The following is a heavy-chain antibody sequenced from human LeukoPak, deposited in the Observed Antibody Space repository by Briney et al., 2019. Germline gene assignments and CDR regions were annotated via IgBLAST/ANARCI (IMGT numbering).Heavy chain of an antibody. CDR3: VREGPIRFSEQIDY. Sequence: SETLSLTCSVSSYSISRGYYWGWIRQSPGKGLEWIGNIYQSGSTSYNPSLKSRVTISLDMSKNQFSLKLSSMTAADTAVYYCVREGPIRFSEQIDYWGQGTLVTVSS. J-gene: IGHJ4*02. V-gene: IGHV4-38-2*02. D-gene: IGHD3-3*01. CDR2: IYQSGST. CDR1: SYSISRGYY.